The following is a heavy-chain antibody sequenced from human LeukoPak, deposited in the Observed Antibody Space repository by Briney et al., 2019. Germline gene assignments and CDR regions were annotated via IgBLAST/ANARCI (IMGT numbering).Heavy chain of an antibody. CDR3: ARDRLCPNGVCNVNAKYGMDV. J-gene: IGHJ6*02. Sequence: SETLSLTCTVSGGSISSYYWSWIRRPAGKGLEWVGRMFTSENANYNPSLKSRVTMSLDASRNQFSLKLSSVTAADTAVYFCARDRLCPNGVCNVNAKYGMDVWGQGTTVTV. CDR2: MFTSENA. CDR1: GGSISSYY. D-gene: IGHD2-8*01. V-gene: IGHV4-4*07.